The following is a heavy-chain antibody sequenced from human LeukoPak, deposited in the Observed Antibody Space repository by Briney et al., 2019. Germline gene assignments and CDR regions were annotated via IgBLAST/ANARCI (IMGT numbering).Heavy chain of an antibody. CDR1: GGSFSGYY. D-gene: IGHD6-19*01. J-gene: IGHJ4*02. V-gene: IGHV4-34*01. CDR3: ARVDSSGWYELDY. Sequence: SETLSLTCAVYGGSFSGYYWSWIRQAPGKGVEGIGEINHSGSTNYNPSLTSRGTISVDTSKNHFSLKLSSLTAADTAVYYCARVDSSGWYELDYWGQGTLVTVSS. CDR2: INHSGST.